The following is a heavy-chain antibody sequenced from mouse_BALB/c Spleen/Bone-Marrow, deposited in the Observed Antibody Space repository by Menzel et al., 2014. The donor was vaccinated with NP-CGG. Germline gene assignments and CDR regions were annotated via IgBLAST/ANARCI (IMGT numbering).Heavy chain of an antibody. V-gene: IGHV14-3*02. CDR1: GFNIKDTY. CDR3: ASYCCGSSSFAY. J-gene: IGHJ3*01. CDR2: IDPANGNT. Sequence: EVQLQQSGAELVKPWASVKLSCTASGFNIKDTYMHWVKQRPEQGLEWIGRIDPANGNTKYDRKFQGKTTITADTSSNKAYLELSNLPSEDTAVYYYASYCCGSSSFAYWGQGTLVTVSA. D-gene: IGHD1-1*01.